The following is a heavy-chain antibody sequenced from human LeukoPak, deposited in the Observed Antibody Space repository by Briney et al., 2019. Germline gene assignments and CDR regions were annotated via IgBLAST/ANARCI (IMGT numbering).Heavy chain of an antibody. CDR2: INHSGST. CDR3: ANLYSYGYTRYYYYGMDV. V-gene: IGHV4-34*08. J-gene: IGHJ6*02. CDR1: GFTFSSYA. D-gene: IGHD5-18*01. Sequence: GSLRLSCAASGFTFSSYAMSWIRQPPGKGLEWIGEINHSGSTNYNPSLKSRVTISVDTSKNQFSLKLSSVTAADTAVYYCANLYSYGYTRYYYYGMDVWGQGTTVTVSS.